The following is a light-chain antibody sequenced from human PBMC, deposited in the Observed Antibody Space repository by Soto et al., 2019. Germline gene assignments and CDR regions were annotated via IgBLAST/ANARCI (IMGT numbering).Light chain of an antibody. CDR3: QQGASVPFT. CDR1: QNIYDY. CDR2: AAS. V-gene: IGKV1-39*01. J-gene: IGKJ4*01. Sequence: DIEMTQSPNSLSASVGDRVTITCRASQNIYDYLNWYQQKPGRAPKLLISAASSVQSGVPSRFSGSGSGTSFTLTVNSLQREDVATYYCQQGASVPFTFGGGTRVEI.